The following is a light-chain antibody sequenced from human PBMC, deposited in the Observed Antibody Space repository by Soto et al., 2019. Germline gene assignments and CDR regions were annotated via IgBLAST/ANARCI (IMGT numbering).Light chain of an antibody. CDR2: RTS. CDR1: QSVSRY. CDR3: QQYDSSPTT. J-gene: IGKJ1*01. V-gene: IGKV3-20*01. Sequence: EIVLTQSPATLSLSPGERATLSCRASQSVSRYLAWYQQKPGQAPRLLMFRTSSRATGIPDRFSGSGSGTVFTLTISRLEPEDFAVYSCQQYDSSPTTFGQGTKVDTK.